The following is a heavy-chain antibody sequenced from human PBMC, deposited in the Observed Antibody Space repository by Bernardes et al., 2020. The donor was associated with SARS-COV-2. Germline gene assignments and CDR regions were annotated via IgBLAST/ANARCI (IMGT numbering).Heavy chain of an antibody. CDR3: ARLDEGDAFDI. Sequence: SETLSLTCDVYGGSFSEYYWNWIRQPPGRGLEWIWEINHGGSTNYNPSLKSRVTISLYTSKNQFSLKLTSVTAADTAVYYCARLDEGDAFDIWGQGTLVTVSS. J-gene: IGHJ3*02. CDR2: INHGGST. D-gene: IGHD6-6*01. CDR1: GGSFSEYY. V-gene: IGHV4-34*01.